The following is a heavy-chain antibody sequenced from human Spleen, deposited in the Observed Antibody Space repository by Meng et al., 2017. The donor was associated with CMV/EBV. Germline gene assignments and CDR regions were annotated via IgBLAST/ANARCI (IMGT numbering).Heavy chain of an antibody. V-gene: IGHV4-59*01. CDR3: ARLERGWFDP. CDR2: IYYSGTT. Sequence: GSLRLSCSVSGASLSNNYWSWIRQPPGKGLEWIGDIYYSGTTTYNPSLKSRLTISVDTSKNQFSLKLTSVTAADTAVYYCARLERGWFDPWGQGTLVTVSS. CDR1: GASLSNNY. J-gene: IGHJ5*02.